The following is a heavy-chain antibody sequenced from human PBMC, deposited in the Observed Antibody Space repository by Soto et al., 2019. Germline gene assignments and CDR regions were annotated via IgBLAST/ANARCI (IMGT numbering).Heavy chain of an antibody. D-gene: IGHD5-18*01. V-gene: IGHV3-23*01. J-gene: IGHJ2*01. CDR1: GFTFSSYA. Sequence: GGSLRLSCAASGFTFSSYAMSWVRQAPGKGLEWVSAISGSGGSTYYADSVKGRFTISRDNSKNTLYLQMNSLRAEDTAVYYCAKRGIQLWSGYWYFDLWGRGTLVTVSS. CDR2: ISGSGGST. CDR3: AKRGIQLWSGYWYFDL.